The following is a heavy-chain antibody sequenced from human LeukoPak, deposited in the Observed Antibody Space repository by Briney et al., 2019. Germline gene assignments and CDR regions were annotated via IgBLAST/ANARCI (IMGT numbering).Heavy chain of an antibody. CDR2: VEKDGSGK. Sequence: GGSLRLSCAASGFTFNNYAMNWVRQAPGKGLEWVANVEKDGSGKNYVDSVKGRFIISRDNAKNSLYLQMNSLRVEDTAVYFCAREVATGTGAYNYWGQGTLVTVSS. V-gene: IGHV3-7*01. J-gene: IGHJ4*02. CDR3: AREVATGTGAYNY. D-gene: IGHD6-13*01. CDR1: GFTFNNYA.